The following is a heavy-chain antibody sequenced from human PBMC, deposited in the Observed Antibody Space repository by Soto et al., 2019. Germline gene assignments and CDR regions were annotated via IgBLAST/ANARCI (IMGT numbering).Heavy chain of an antibody. Sequence: ASVKVSCKASGYTFTGHYIHWVRQAPEQGPEWMGEIGPESGATRYAQKFQGRVTMTRDTSITTVYMELKNLSPDDTAVYYCGRGRSGQIVGFSWGKGTTVTVSS. V-gene: IGHV1-2*02. CDR2: IGPESGAT. CDR1: GYTFTGHY. D-gene: IGHD1-26*01. J-gene: IGHJ6*04. CDR3: GRGRSGQIVGFS.